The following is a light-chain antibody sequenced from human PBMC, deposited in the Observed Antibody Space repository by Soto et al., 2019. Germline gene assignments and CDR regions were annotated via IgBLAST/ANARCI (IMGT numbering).Light chain of an antibody. CDR1: SSDVGGYNY. CDR2: DVT. CDR3: CSYADNYTLS. V-gene: IGLV2-11*01. Sequence: QSALTQPRSVSESPGQSVTISCTGTSSDVGGYNYVSWYQHHPGKAPKLMIYDVTKRPSGVPDRFSGSKSGNTASLTISGIQAEDEGDYFCCSYADNYTLSFGGGTKLTVL. J-gene: IGLJ2*01.